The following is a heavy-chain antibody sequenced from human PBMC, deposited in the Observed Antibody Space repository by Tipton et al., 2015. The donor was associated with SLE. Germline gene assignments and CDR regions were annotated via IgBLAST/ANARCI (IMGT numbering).Heavy chain of an antibody. CDR1: GGSLSDYY. Sequence: TLSLTCAVYGGSLSDYYWSWIRQPPGKGLEWIGKINHTGSTNYNPSLKSRVIISVDTSKNQFSLKLSSVTAADMGVYYCARVAAYGDFDYWGQGTLVTVSS. D-gene: IGHD4-17*01. V-gene: IGHV4-34*01. CDR3: ARVAAYGDFDY. J-gene: IGHJ4*02. CDR2: INHTGST.